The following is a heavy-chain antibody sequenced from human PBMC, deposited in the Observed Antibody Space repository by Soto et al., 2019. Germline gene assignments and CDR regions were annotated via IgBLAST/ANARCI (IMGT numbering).Heavy chain of an antibody. D-gene: IGHD4-17*01. V-gene: IGHV3-21*01. CDR3: ARDRYGDYNLDS. CDR2: ISRSGIYL. CDR1: GFTFSDYT. J-gene: IGHJ4*02. Sequence: TGGSLRLSCAASGFTFSDYTMNWVRQAPGKGLEWVSSISRSGIYLYNVDSVKGRFTISRDNAENSLYLQLNSLRAEDTAVYYCARDRYGDYNLDSWGQGTLVTVSS.